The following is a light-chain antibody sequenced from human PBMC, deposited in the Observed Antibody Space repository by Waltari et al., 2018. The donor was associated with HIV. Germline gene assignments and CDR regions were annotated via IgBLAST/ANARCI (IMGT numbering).Light chain of an antibody. V-gene: IGLV1-40*01. CDR3: QSYDSSLSGV. CDR2: GNN. CDR1: SSTIGAGYD. Sequence: QSVLTQPPSVSGAPGQRVTISCTGSSSTIGAGYDVHWYQHLPGTAPKLLIYGNNNRPSGVPDRVSGSKSGTSASLAITGLQADDEADYYCQSYDSSLSGVFGGGTKLTVL. J-gene: IGLJ3*02.